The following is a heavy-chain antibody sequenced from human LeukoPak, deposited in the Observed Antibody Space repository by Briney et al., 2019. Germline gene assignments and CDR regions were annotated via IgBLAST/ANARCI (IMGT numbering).Heavy chain of an antibody. D-gene: IGHD5-12*01. CDR3: AREGGYDPDDY. CDR2: IYYSGST. J-gene: IGHJ4*02. V-gene: IGHV4-30-4*01. CDR1: GGSISSGDYY. Sequence: PSQTLSLTCTVSGGSISSGDYYWSWIRQPPGKGLEWIGYIYYSGSTYCNPSLKSRVTISVDTSKNQFSLKLSSVTAADTAVYYCAREGGYDPDDYWGQGTLVTVSS.